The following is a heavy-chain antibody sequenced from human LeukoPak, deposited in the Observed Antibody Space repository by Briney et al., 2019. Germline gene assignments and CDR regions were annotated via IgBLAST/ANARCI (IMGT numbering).Heavy chain of an antibody. D-gene: IGHD3-10*01. Sequence: LETLSLTCAVYGGSFSGYYWSWIRQPPGKGLEWIGEINHSGDTNYNPSLKSRVTMSVDMSKNQFSLKLTSVISADTAVYYCARGLIYYHSETYYPPGDYWGQGTLVTVSS. CDR2: INHSGDT. J-gene: IGHJ4*02. CDR1: GGSFSGYY. V-gene: IGHV4-34*01. CDR3: ARGLIYYHSETYYPPGDY.